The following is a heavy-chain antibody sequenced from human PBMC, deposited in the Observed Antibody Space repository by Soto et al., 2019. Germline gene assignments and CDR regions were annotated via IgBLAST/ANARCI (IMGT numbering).Heavy chain of an antibody. Sequence: SLRLSCAASGFTFSSYWMHWVRQAPGKGLMWVSRINENGIVTNYADSVKGRFTISRDNAKNTLYLQMDSLRAEDTAIYYCTPINYYDSGWGQGTLVTVSS. D-gene: IGHD3-22*01. CDR3: TPINYYDSG. CDR1: GFTFSSYW. V-gene: IGHV3-74*01. J-gene: IGHJ4*02. CDR2: INENGIVT.